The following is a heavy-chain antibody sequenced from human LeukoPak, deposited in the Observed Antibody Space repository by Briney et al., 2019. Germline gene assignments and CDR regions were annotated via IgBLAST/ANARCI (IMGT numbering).Heavy chain of an antibody. Sequence: ASVKVSCKASGGTFSSYAISWVRQAPGQGLEWMGRIIPILGIANYAQKFQGRVTITADKSTSTAYMELSSLRSEDTAVYYCAREVTFGGVTLRGAFDIWGQGTMVTVSS. J-gene: IGHJ3*02. D-gene: IGHD3-16*01. CDR3: AREVTFGGVTLRGAFDI. CDR2: IIPILGIA. V-gene: IGHV1-69*04. CDR1: GGTFSSYA.